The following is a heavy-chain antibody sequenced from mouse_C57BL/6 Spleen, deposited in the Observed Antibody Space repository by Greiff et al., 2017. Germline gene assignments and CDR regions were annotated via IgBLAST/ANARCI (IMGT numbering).Heavy chain of an antibody. V-gene: IGHV5-17*01. CDR1: GFTFSDYG. J-gene: IGHJ1*03. CDR3: ASPSYYGSSYWYFDV. Sequence: EVMLVESGGGLVKPGGSLKLSCAASGFTFSDYGMHWVRQAPEKGLEWVAYISSGSSTIYYADTVKGRFTISRDNAKNTLFLQMTSLRSEDTAMYYCASPSYYGSSYWYFDVWGTGTTVTVSS. CDR2: ISSGSSTI. D-gene: IGHD1-1*01.